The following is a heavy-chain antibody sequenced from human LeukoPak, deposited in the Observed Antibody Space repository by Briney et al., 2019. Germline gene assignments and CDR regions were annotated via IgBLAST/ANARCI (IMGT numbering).Heavy chain of an antibody. Sequence: GGSLRLSCAASGCTVSSNYMSWVRQAPGKGLEWVSVIYSGGSTYYADSVKGRFTISRDNSKNTLYLQMNSLRAEDTAVYYCARYLRYYYDSSGYKAFDIWGQGTMVTVSS. J-gene: IGHJ3*02. V-gene: IGHV3-53*01. CDR3: ARYLRYYYDSSGYKAFDI. CDR1: GCTVSSNY. D-gene: IGHD3-22*01. CDR2: IYSGGST.